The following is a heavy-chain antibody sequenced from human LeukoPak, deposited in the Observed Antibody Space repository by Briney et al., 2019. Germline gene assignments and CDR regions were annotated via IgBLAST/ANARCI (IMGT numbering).Heavy chain of an antibody. Sequence: GASVKVSCKASGYTFTSYYMHWVRQAPGQGLEWMGIINPSGGSTSYAQKFQGRVTMTRDMSTSTVYMELSSLRSEDTAVYYCARDRAKYSSSSHYYYYYMDVWGKGTTVTVSS. D-gene: IGHD6-6*01. CDR3: ARDRAKYSSSSHYYYYYMDV. J-gene: IGHJ6*03. CDR2: INPSGGST. V-gene: IGHV1-46*01. CDR1: GYTFTSYY.